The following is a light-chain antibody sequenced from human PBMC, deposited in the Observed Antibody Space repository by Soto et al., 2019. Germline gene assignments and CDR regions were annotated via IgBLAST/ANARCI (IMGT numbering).Light chain of an antibody. Sequence: EIVLTQSPGTLSLSPGERATLSCRTSRSVPNNYLAWYQQKPGQAPRLLIYGAFNRAGGIPDRFSGSGSGTDFALTISRLEPEDFAVYYCQQYDSSAWTFGQGTKVDIK. CDR3: QQYDSSAWT. J-gene: IGKJ1*01. V-gene: IGKV3-20*01. CDR2: GAF. CDR1: RSVPNNY.